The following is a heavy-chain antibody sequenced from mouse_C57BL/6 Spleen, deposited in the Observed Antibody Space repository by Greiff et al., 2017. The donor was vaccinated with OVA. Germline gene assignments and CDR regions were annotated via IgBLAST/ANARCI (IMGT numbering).Heavy chain of an antibody. CDR2: ISNGGSST. V-gene: IGHV5-12*01. CDR1: GFTFSDYS. J-gene: IGHJ1*03. D-gene: IGHD1-1*01. Sequence: EVQGVESGGGLVQPGGSLKLSCAASGFTFSDYSMSWVRQTPEKRLEWVASISNGGSSTYYPDTVKGRFTISRDNAKNTLYLQMSRLKSEDTARYYCARPRSSYLYFDVWGTGTTVTVSS. CDR3: ARPRSSYLYFDV.